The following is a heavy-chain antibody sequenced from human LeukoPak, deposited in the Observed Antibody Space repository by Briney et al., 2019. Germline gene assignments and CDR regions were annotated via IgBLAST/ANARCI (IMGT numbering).Heavy chain of an antibody. CDR3: ARGLPRPPGNYYYGMDV. CDR2: MNPNSGNT. D-gene: IGHD3-10*01. Sequence: ASVKVSCKASGYTFTSYDINWVRQATGQGLEWMGWMNPNSGNTGYAQKFQGRVTMTRNTSISTAYMELSSLRFEDTAVYYCARGLPRPPGNYYYGMDVWGQGTTVTVSS. CDR1: GYTFTSYD. J-gene: IGHJ6*02. V-gene: IGHV1-8*01.